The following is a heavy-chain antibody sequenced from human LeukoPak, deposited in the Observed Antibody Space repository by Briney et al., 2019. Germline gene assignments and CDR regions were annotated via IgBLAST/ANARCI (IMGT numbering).Heavy chain of an antibody. CDR1: GYTFTGYY. V-gene: IGHV1-2*04. CDR3: ARDKAVAGTREFDY. Sequence: ASVKVSCKASGYTFTGYYMHWVRQAPGQGLEWMGWINPNSGGTNYAQKFQGWVTMTRDTSISTAYMELSRLRSDDTAVYYCARDKAVAGTREFDYWGQGTLVTVSS. CDR2: INPNSGGT. D-gene: IGHD6-19*01. J-gene: IGHJ4*02.